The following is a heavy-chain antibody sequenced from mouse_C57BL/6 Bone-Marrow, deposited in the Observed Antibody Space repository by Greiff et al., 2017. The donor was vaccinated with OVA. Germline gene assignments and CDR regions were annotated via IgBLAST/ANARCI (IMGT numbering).Heavy chain of an antibody. CDR2: ISSGGSYT. D-gene: IGHD2-4*01. CDR1: GFTFSSYG. J-gene: IGHJ1*01. V-gene: IGHV5-6*02. CDR3: ARHTDYDGFWYFDV. Sequence: DVKLVESGGDLVKPGGSLKLSCAASGFTFSSYGMSWVRQTPDKRLEWVATISSGGSYTYYPDSVKGRFTISRDNAKNTLYLQMSSLKSEDTAMYYCARHTDYDGFWYFDVWGSGTTVTVSS.